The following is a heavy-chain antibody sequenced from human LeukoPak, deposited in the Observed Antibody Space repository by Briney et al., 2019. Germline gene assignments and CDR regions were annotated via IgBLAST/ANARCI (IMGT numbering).Heavy chain of an antibody. CDR1: GFTFSSYE. Sequence: GGSLRLSCAASGFTFSSYEMNWVRQAPGKGLEWVAFIRFDANNKYYADSVKGRFTVSRDNSKNTLFLQMNSLRVEDTAVYYCANLISPYDYWGQGTLVLVSS. CDR2: IRFDANNK. CDR3: ANLISPYDY. J-gene: IGHJ4*02. V-gene: IGHV3-30*02.